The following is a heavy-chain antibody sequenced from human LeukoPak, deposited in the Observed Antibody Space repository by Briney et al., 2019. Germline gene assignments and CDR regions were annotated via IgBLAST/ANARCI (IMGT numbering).Heavy chain of an antibody. V-gene: IGHV4-34*01. CDR3: ARASPKYYYDSSGYYYYFDY. J-gene: IGHJ4*02. Sequence: SETLSLTCAVYGGSFSGYYWSWIRQPPGKGLEWIGEINHSGSTNYNPSPKSRVTISVDTSKNQFSLKLSSVTAADTAVYYCARASPKYYYDSSGYYYYFDYWGQGTLVTVSS. D-gene: IGHD3-22*01. CDR2: INHSGST. CDR1: GGSFSGYY.